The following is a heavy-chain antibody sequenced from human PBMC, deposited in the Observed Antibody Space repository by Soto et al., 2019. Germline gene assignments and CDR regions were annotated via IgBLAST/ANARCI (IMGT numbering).Heavy chain of an antibody. CDR2: IYPGDSDT. CDR3: ARHGGSHYYYYYGMDV. Sequence: GESLKISCKGSGYSFTSYWIGWVRQMPGKGLEWTGIIYPGDSDTRYSPSFQGQVTISADKSISTAYLQWSSLKASDTAMYYCARHGGSHYYYYYGMDVWGQGTTVTVSS. D-gene: IGHD2-15*01. CDR1: GYSFTSYW. J-gene: IGHJ6*02. V-gene: IGHV5-51*01.